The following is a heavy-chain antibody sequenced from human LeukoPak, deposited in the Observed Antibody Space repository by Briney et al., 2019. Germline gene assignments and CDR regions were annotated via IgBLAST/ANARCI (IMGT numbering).Heavy chain of an antibody. D-gene: IGHD4-17*01. V-gene: IGHV3-30*02. CDR1: GLTFSSYG. CDR3: AKDQDYGAFATFIDY. CDR2: IRYDGSNK. J-gene: IGHJ4*02. Sequence: GGSLRLSCAASGLTFSSYGMHWVRQAPGKGLEWVAFIRYDGSNKYYADSVKGRFTISRDNSKNTLYLQMNSLRAEDTAVYYCAKDQDYGAFATFIDYWGQGTLVTVSS.